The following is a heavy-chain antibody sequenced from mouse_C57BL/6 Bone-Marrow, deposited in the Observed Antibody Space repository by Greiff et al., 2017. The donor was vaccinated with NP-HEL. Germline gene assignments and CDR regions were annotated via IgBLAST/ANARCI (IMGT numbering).Heavy chain of an antibody. V-gene: IGHV1-26*01. D-gene: IGHD3-2*02. CDR1: GYTFTDYY. Sequence: EVQLQQSGPELVKPGASVKISCKASGYTFTDYYMNWVKQSPGKSLEWIGDINPNNGGTSYNQKFKGKATLTVAKSSSTAYMELRRLTSEDAAVYYCARGGDSSGLFAYWGQGTLVTVSA. CDR2: INPNNGGT. CDR3: ARGGDSSGLFAY. J-gene: IGHJ3*01.